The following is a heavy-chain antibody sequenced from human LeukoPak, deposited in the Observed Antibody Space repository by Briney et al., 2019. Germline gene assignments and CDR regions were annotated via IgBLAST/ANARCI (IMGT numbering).Heavy chain of an antibody. CDR1: GGSFSGYY. V-gene: IGHV4-34*01. J-gene: IGHJ3*02. CDR2: INHSGST. CDR3: ARGRVDTAMVTEAFDI. D-gene: IGHD5-18*01. Sequence: SETLSLTCVVYGGSFSGYYWSWIRQPPGKGLEWIGEINHSGSTNYNPSLKSRVTISVDMSKNQFSLKLSSVTAADTAVYYCARGRVDTAMVTEAFDIWGQGTMVTVSS.